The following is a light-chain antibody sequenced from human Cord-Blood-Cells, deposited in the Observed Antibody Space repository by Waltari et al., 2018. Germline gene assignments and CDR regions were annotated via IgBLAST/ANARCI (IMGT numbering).Light chain of an antibody. CDR2: EVS. J-gene: IGLJ3*02. Sequence: QSALTQPPSASGSPGQSVTISCTGTSSDVGGYNYVSWHQQHPGKATKLMIYEVSKRPSGAPDRFSVSKSGNTASLTVSGLQAEDEADYYCSSYAGSNNLVFGGGTKLTVL. V-gene: IGLV2-8*01. CDR3: SSYAGSNNLV. CDR1: SSDVGGYNY.